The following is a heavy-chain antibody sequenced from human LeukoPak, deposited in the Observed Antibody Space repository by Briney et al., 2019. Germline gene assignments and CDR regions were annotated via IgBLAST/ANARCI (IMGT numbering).Heavy chain of an antibody. CDR2: IYYSGST. V-gene: IGHV4-59*01. CDR3: ARRGPGAGRYFDY. CDR1: GDSISSYY. D-gene: IGHD6-6*01. Sequence: SETLSLTCTVSGDSISSYYRSWIRQPPGKGLEWIGYIYYSGSTNYNPSLKSRVTISVDTSKKQFSLKLSSVTAADTAVYYCARRGPGAGRYFDYWGQGTLVTVSS. J-gene: IGHJ4*02.